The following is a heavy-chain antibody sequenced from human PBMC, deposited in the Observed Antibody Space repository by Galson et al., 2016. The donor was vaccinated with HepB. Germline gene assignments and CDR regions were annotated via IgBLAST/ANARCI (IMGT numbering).Heavy chain of an antibody. CDR1: GFTVSNNY. Sequence: SLRLSCAASGFTVSNNYVTWVRLTPGKGLEWVSIIYSTAETYYADSVKGRFTISRDHSKNTVYLQMNRLRADDTAVYYCARARYSNLPLGYWGQGTLVTVSS. D-gene: IGHD4-11*01. CDR2: IYSTAET. J-gene: IGHJ4*02. V-gene: IGHV3-53*01. CDR3: ARARYSNLPLGY.